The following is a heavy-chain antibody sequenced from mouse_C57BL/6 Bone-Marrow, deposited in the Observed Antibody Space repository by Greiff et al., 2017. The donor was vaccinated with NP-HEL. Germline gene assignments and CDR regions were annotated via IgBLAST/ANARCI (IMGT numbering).Heavy chain of an antibody. Sequence: EVQRVESGTVLARPGASVKMSCKTSGYTFTSYWMHWVKQRPGQGLEWIGAIYPGNSDTSYNQKFKGKAKLTAVTSASTAYMELSSLTNEDSAVYYCTRPLYYGLDYWGQGTTLTVSS. CDR2: IYPGNSDT. J-gene: IGHJ2*01. D-gene: IGHD2-1*01. CDR1: GYTFTSYW. V-gene: IGHV1-5*01. CDR3: TRPLYYGLDY.